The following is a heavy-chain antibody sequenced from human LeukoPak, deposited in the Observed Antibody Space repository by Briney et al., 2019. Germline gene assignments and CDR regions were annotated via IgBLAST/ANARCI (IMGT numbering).Heavy chain of an antibody. Sequence: SETLSLTCTVSGGSISSSSYYWGWIRQPPGKGLEWIGSIYYSGSTYYNPSLKSRVTISVDTSKNQFSLKLSSVTAADTAVYYCARSSIAVAVPDYWGQGTWSPSPQ. V-gene: IGHV4-39*07. J-gene: IGHJ4*02. CDR1: GGSISSSSYY. CDR3: ARSSIAVAVPDY. CDR2: IYYSGST. D-gene: IGHD6-19*01.